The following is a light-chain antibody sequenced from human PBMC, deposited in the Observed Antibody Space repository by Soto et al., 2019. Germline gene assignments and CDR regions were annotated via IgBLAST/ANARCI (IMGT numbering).Light chain of an antibody. CDR1: QSVSIY. V-gene: IGKV3-11*01. J-gene: IGKJ1*01. Sequence: EIVLAHSPATLPLSPGEIATLSCRASQSVSIYLAWYQQKPGQAPRLLIYDASNRATGIPDRFSGSGSGTDFTLTISSLQSEDFALYYCQQYNDWPLTFGQGTKVDIK. CDR2: DAS. CDR3: QQYNDWPLT.